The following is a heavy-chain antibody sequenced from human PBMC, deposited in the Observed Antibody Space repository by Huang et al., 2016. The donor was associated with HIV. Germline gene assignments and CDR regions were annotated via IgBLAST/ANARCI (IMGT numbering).Heavy chain of an antibody. V-gene: IGHV4-34*01. Sequence: QVQLQQWGAGLLKPSETLSLACAVDGGSYRNYYLTWSRQPPGNGLEWIGEINHVGNSNYNLTLKRRLSWSVDTSKNQFSLEMNSVTAADTAVYYCARNKWELLYFDYWGQGTLVTVSS. J-gene: IGHJ4*02. CDR2: INHVGNS. CDR1: GGSYRNYY. D-gene: IGHD1-26*01. CDR3: ARNKWELLYFDY.